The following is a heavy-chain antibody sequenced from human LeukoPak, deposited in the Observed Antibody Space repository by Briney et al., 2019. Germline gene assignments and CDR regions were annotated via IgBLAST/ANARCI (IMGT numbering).Heavy chain of an antibody. J-gene: IGHJ4*02. CDR3: AKAGYDSSGYYRKQSFDY. D-gene: IGHD3-22*01. CDR1: GFTFSSYA. Sequence: GGSLRLSCAASGFTFSSYAMSWVRQAPGKGLEWVSAISGSGGSTYYADSVKGRFTISRDNSKNTLYLQMSSLRAEDTAVYYCAKAGYDSSGYYRKQSFDYWGQGTLVTVSS. CDR2: ISGSGGST. V-gene: IGHV3-23*01.